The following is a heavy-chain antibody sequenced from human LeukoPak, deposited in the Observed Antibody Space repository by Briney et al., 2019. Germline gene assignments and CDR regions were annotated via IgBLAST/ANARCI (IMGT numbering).Heavy chain of an antibody. J-gene: IGHJ5*02. Sequence: SETLSLTCTVSGGSISSYYWSWIRQPAGKGLEWIGRIYTSGSTNYNRSLKSRVTMSVDTSKNQFSLKLSSVTAADTAVYYCARDMGNMVRGVIANWFDPWGQGTLVTVSS. CDR1: GGSISSYY. CDR3: ARDMGNMVRGVIANWFDP. D-gene: IGHD3-10*01. CDR2: IYTSGST. V-gene: IGHV4-4*07.